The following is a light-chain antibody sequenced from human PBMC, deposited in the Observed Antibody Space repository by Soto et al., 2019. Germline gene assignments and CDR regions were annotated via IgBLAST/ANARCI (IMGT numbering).Light chain of an antibody. V-gene: IGLV1-40*01. J-gene: IGLJ2*01. Sequence: SVLTQPPSVSGAPGQRVTSSCTGSSSNIGAGYDVHWYQQLPGTAPKLLIYGNSNRPSGVPDRFSGSKSGTSASLAITGLQAEDEADYYCQSYDSSLRVFGGGTKLTVL. CDR2: GNS. CDR3: QSYDSSLRV. CDR1: SSNIGAGYD.